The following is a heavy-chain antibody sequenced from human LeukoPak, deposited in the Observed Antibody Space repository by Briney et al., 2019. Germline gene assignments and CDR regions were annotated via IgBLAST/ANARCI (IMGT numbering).Heavy chain of an antibody. CDR2: IYHSAST. J-gene: IGHJ4*02. CDR3: ARHRDSSGWPNYFDY. Sequence: SETLSLTCTVSGGSISGYYWSWIRQPPGKGLEWIGYIYHSASTNYTPSLKSRLTISIDTSKNQFSLRLSTVTAADTAVYYCARHRDSSGWPNYFDYWGQGTLVTVSS. CDR1: GGSISGYY. D-gene: IGHD6-19*01. V-gene: IGHV4-59*08.